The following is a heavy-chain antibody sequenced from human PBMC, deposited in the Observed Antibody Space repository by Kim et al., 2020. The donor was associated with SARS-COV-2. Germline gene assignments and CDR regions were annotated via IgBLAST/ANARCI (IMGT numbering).Heavy chain of an antibody. CDR1: GGTFSSYA. Sequence: SVKVSCKASGGTFSSYAISCLRQAPGQGLEWMGGIIPIFGTANYAQKFQGRVTITADESTSTAYMELSSLRSEDTAVYYCARGTAYGYVGYYYYYGMDVWGQGTTVTVSS. D-gene: IGHD5-18*01. J-gene: IGHJ6*02. V-gene: IGHV1-69*13. CDR3: ARGTAYGYVGYYYYYGMDV. CDR2: IIPIFGTA.